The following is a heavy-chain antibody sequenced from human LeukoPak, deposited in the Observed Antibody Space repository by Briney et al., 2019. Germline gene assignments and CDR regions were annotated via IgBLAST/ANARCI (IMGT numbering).Heavy chain of an antibody. CDR2: INSDGSST. CDR3: ARGSTVAALD. Sequence: PGGSLRLSCAASGFTFSSYWMHWVRQAPGKGLVWVSRINSDGSSTSYADSVKGRFTVSRDNPKNTLYLQMNSLGAEDTAVYYCARGSTVAALDWGQGTLVTVSS. J-gene: IGHJ4*02. CDR1: GFTFSSYW. V-gene: IGHV3-74*01. D-gene: IGHD4-23*01.